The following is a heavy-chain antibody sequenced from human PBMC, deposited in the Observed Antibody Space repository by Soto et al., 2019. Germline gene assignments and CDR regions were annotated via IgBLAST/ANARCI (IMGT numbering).Heavy chain of an antibody. J-gene: IGHJ4*02. CDR2: IYYSGST. CDR3: ARDGGWLQLGY. D-gene: IGHD5-12*01. V-gene: IGHV4-61*01. Sequence: QVQLQESGPGLVKPSETLSLTCTVSGGSVSSGSYYWSWIRQPPGKGLEWIGYIYYSGSTNYNPPLQSRVTLSVDPSKNQFSLKLSPVTAADTAVYYCARDGGWLQLGYWGQGTLVTVSS. CDR1: GGSVSSGSYY.